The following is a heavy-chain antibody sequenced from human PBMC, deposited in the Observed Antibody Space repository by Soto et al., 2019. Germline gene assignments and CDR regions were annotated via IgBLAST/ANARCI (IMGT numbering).Heavy chain of an antibody. Sequence: GGSLRLSFAASGFTFSNYAVTWVRQAPGKGLEWVSTISGSGGSTYYADSVKGRFTISRDNSKNTLYLQMNSLRAEDTAVYYCAKDQGSSWYEIDYWGKGTLVTVSS. V-gene: IGHV3-23*01. CDR1: GFTFSNYA. J-gene: IGHJ4*02. CDR3: AKDQGSSWYEIDY. D-gene: IGHD6-13*01. CDR2: ISGSGGST.